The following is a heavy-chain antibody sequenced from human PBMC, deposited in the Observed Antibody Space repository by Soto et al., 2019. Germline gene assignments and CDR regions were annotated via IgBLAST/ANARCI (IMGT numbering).Heavy chain of an antibody. V-gene: IGHV3-30*03. CDR2: ISYDGSNK. Sequence: GGSLRLSCAASGFTFSSYGMHWVRQAPGKGLEWVAVISYDGSNKYYPDSVKGRFTISRDNSKNTLYLQMNSLRAEDTAVYYCASPYGSGSYYRPPYYYYGMDVWGQGTTVTVSS. D-gene: IGHD3-10*01. CDR3: ASPYGSGSYYRPPYYYYGMDV. CDR1: GFTFSSYG. J-gene: IGHJ6*02.